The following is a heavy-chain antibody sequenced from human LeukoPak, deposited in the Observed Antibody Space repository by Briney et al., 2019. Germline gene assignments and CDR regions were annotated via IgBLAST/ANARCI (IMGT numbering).Heavy chain of an antibody. J-gene: IGHJ5*02. D-gene: IGHD3-16*02. CDR1: GGSISSYY. CDR2: IYTSGST. V-gene: IGHV4-4*07. Sequence: PSETLSLTCTVSGGSISSYYWSWIRQPAGKGLEWIGRIYTSGSTNYNPSLKSRVTMSVDTSKNQFSLKLSSVTAADTAVYYCARAGVWGSYRSINWFDPWGQGTLVTVSS. CDR3: ARAGVWGSYRSINWFDP.